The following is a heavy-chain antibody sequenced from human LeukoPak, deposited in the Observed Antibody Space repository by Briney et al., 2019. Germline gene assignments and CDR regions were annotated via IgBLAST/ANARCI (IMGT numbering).Heavy chain of an antibody. J-gene: IGHJ4*02. CDR1: GFTFSSYW. CDR3: ARSRYSNLRKYFDY. CDR2: IKQDGSEK. Sequence: GGSLRLSCAASGFTFSSYWMSWVRQAPGKGLEWVANIKQDGSEKYYVDSVKGRFTISRDNAKNSLYLQMNSLRAEDTAVYYCARSRYSNLRKYFDYWGQGTLVTVSS. D-gene: IGHD4-11*01. V-gene: IGHV3-7*01.